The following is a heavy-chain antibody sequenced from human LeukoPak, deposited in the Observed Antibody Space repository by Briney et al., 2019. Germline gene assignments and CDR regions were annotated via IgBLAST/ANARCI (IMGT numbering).Heavy chain of an antibody. D-gene: IGHD1-26*01. CDR3: ARLKLGGATTLLVARARYYFDY. V-gene: IGHV4-34*01. CDR1: GGSISSYY. Sequence: SETLSLTCTVSGGSISSYYWSWIRQPPGKGLEWIGEINHSGSTNYNPSLKSRVTISVDTSKNQFSLKLSSVTAADTAVYYCARLKLGGATTLLVARARYYFDYWGQGTLVTVSS. CDR2: INHSGST. J-gene: IGHJ4*02.